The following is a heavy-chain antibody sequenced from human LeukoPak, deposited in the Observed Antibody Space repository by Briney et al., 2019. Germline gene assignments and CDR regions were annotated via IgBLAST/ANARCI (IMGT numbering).Heavy chain of an antibody. CDR1: GFSFSDAW. D-gene: IGHD3-10*01. J-gene: IGHJ4*02. Sequence: GGSLSLSFAASGFSFSDAWMSWVRQIPGKGLEWVGRIESKTDGGTTDYAAPVKGRFTISRDDSTNTLYLQMNSLKSEDTAVYYCTTYGSGRKFDYWGQGILVTVSS. V-gene: IGHV3-15*04. CDR2: IESKTDGGTT. CDR3: TTYGSGRKFDY.